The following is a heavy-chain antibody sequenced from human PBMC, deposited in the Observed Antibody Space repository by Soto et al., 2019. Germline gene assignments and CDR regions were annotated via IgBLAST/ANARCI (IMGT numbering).Heavy chain of an antibody. CDR3: ARSRDDYGDKRDAFDI. Sequence: QVQLQESGPGLVKPSQTLSLTCTVSGGSISSGGYYWSWIRQHPGKGLEWIGYIYYSGSTYYNPSLKSRVTISVDTSKNQFSLKLSSVTAADTAVYYCARSRDDYGDKRDAFDIWGQGTMVTVSS. CDR1: GGSISSGGYY. CDR2: IYYSGST. D-gene: IGHD4-17*01. V-gene: IGHV4-31*03. J-gene: IGHJ3*02.